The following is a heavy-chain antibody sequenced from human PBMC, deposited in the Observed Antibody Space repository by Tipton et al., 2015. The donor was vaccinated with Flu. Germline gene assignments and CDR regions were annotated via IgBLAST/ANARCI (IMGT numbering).Heavy chain of an antibody. CDR1: GFTFNNYG. J-gene: IGHJ6*02. D-gene: IGHD3-22*01. CDR3: AREFYESARHYYYGMDV. CDR2: ISYDGSNK. Sequence: QVQLVQSGGGVVQPGRSLRLSCVASGFTFNNYGIHWIRQAPGKGLEWVTIISYDGSNKYYADSVKGRFTVSRDNSKNTLFLQMDSLRAEDTAVYYCAREFYESARHYYYGMDVWGQGTTVTVSS. V-gene: IGHV3-30*03.